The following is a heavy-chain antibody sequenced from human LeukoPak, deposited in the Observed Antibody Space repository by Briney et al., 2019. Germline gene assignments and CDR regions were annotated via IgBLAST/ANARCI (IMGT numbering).Heavy chain of an antibody. CDR3: ARAQVTMVRGFDY. D-gene: IGHD3-10*01. Sequence: SETLSLTCTVSGGSISSGGYYWSWICQHPGKGLEWIGYIYYSGSTYYNPSLKSRVTISVDTSKNQFSLKLSSVTAADTAVYYCARAQVTMVRGFDYWGQGTLVTVSS. CDR1: GGSISSGGYY. J-gene: IGHJ4*02. V-gene: IGHV4-31*03. CDR2: IYYSGST.